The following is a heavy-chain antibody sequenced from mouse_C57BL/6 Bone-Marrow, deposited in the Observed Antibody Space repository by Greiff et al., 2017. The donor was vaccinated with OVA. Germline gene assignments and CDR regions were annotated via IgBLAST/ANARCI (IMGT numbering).Heavy chain of an antibody. V-gene: IGHV1-74*01. CDR3: ARSPTVVADFDY. Sequence: QVQLKQPGAELVKPGASVKVSCKASGYTFTSYWMHWVKQRPGQGLEWIGRIHPSDSDTNYNQKFKGKATLTVDKSSSTAYMQLSSLTSEDTAVYYCARSPTVVADFDYWGQGTTLTVSS. D-gene: IGHD1-1*01. CDR2: IHPSDSDT. J-gene: IGHJ2*01. CDR1: GYTFTSYW.